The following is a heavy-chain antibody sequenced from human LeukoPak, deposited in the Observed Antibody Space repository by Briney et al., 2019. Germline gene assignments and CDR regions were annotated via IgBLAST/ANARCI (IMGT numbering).Heavy chain of an antibody. D-gene: IGHD4/OR15-4a*01. V-gene: IGHV3-64*01. CDR3: ARRAGAYSHPYDY. CDR2: ITNGGST. Sequence: PGGSLRLSCAASGFTFSSYAMHWVRQAPGKGLEYVSAITNGGSTNYANSVKGRFTISRDNSKNTLYLQMNSLRAEDTAVYYCARRAGAYSHPYDYWGQGTLVTVSS. J-gene: IGHJ4*02. CDR1: GFTFSSYA.